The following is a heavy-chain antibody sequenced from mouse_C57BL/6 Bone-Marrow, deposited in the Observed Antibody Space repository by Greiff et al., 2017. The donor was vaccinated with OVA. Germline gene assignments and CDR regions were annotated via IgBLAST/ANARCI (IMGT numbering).Heavy chain of an antibody. CDR2: IHPNSGST. CDR1: GYTFTSYW. Sequence: QVQLQQPGAELVKPGASVKLSCKASGYTFTSYWMHWVKQRPGQGLEWIGMIHPNSGSTNYNEKFKSKATLTVDKSSSTAYMQLSSLTSADSAVYYCARNDYDEFWYFDVWGTGTTVTVSS. V-gene: IGHV1-64*01. D-gene: IGHD2-4*01. J-gene: IGHJ1*03. CDR3: ARNDYDEFWYFDV.